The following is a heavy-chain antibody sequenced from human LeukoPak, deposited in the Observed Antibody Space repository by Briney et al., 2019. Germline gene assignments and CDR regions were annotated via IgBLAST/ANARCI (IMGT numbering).Heavy chain of an antibody. V-gene: IGHV1-2*02. D-gene: IGHD3-22*01. CDR3: ARGRSKAYYYDSSGYDSVDY. CDR2: INPNSGGT. CDR1: GYTFTGYY. Sequence: GASVKVSCKASGYTFTGYYMHWVRQAPGQGLEWMGWINPNSGGTNYAQKFQGRVTMTRDTSISTAYMELSRLRSDDTAVYYCARGRSKAYYYDSSGYDSVDYWGQGTLVTVSS. J-gene: IGHJ4*02.